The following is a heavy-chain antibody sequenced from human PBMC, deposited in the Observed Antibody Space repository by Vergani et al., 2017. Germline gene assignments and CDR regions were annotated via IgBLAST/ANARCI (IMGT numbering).Heavy chain of an antibody. CDR2: IIPILGIA. V-gene: IGHV1-69*02. J-gene: IGHJ6*02. CDR1: GGTFSSYT. CDR3: ARGNGSPLVPLYYDYGMDV. Sequence: QVQLVQSGAEVKKPGSSVKVSCKASGGTFSSYTISWVRQAPGQGLEWMGRIIPILGIANYAQKFQVRVTITADKSTSTAYMELSSLRSEDTAVYYCARGNGSPLVPLYYDYGMDVWGQGTTVTVSS. D-gene: IGHD6-13*01.